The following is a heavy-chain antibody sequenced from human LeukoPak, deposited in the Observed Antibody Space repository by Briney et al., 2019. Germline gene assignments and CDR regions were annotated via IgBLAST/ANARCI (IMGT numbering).Heavy chain of an antibody. V-gene: IGHV1-46*01. Sequence: GASVKVSCKASGYTFTDYYIHWVRQAPGQGLEWMGIINPSGGNTKYAEKFQARVTMTRDTSTSTVYMDLSSLRSEDTAVYYCARAQGYGDCDYWGQGTLVTASS. CDR2: INPSGGNT. CDR1: GYTFTDYY. CDR3: ARAQGYGDCDY. J-gene: IGHJ4*02. D-gene: IGHD4-17*01.